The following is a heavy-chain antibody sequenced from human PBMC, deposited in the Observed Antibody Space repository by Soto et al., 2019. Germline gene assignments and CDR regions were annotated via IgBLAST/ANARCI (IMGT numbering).Heavy chain of an antibody. Sequence: LSLTCTVSGGSISSYYWSWIRQPPGKGLEWIGYIYYTGSTNYNPSLKSRVTISVDTSKNQFSLKLSSVTAADTAVYYCARRYGASFDYWGQGTLVTVSS. V-gene: IGHV4-59*01. CDR1: GGSISSYY. J-gene: IGHJ4*02. CDR2: IYYTGST. CDR3: ARRYGASFDY. D-gene: IGHD4-17*01.